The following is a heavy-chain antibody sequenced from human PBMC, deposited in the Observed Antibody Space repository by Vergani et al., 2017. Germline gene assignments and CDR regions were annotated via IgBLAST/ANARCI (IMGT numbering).Heavy chain of an antibody. J-gene: IGHJ4*02. CDR1: GYSFTSYW. CDR2: IEPSDSYT. CDR3: ARHYGIAAAGTKMRR. D-gene: IGHD6-13*01. Sequence: EVQLVQSGAEVKKPGESLRISCKGSGYSFTSYWISWVRQMHGKGLEWMGRIEPSDSYTNYRPSVQGHVTISADKSISTAYLQCSSLNASNTAMYYCARHYGIAAAGTKMRRWCQGTLVTVCS. V-gene: IGHV5-10-1*03.